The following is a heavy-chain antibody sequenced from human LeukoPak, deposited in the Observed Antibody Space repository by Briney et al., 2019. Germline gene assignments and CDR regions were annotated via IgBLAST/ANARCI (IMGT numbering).Heavy chain of an antibody. Sequence: GASVKVSCKAAAYIVTSYGISWVRQAPGQGLEWMGWISAYNGNTNYAQKFQGRVTMTTDTSTSTAYMELRSLRSDDTAVYYCARASESGWREFDYWGQGTLVTVSS. V-gene: IGHV1-18*01. D-gene: IGHD6-19*01. CDR1: AYIVTSYG. CDR3: ARASESGWREFDY. CDR2: ISAYNGNT. J-gene: IGHJ4*02.